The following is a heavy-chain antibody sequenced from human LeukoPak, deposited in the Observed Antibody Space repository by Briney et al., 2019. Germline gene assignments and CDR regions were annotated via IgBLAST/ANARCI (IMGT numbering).Heavy chain of an antibody. V-gene: IGHV3-7*01. D-gene: IGHD2-15*01. CDR2: IKQDGSEK. CDR1: GFTFSSYW. CDR3: ARPGPTLNYCSGGSCYRRGNWFDP. Sequence: GSLRLSCAASGFTFSSYWMSWVRQAPGKGLEWVAIIKQDGSEKYYVDSVKGRFTISRDNAKNSLYLQMNSLRAEDTAVYYCARPGPTLNYCSGGSCYRRGNWFDPWGQGTLVTVSS. J-gene: IGHJ5*02.